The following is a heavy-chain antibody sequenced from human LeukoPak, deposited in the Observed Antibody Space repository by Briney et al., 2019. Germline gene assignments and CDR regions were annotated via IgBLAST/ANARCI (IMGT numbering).Heavy chain of an antibody. CDR2: INHSGST. D-gene: IGHD6-13*01. Sequence: SETLSLTCAVYGGSFSGYYWSWIRQPPGKELEWIGEINHSGSTNYNPSLKSRVTMSVDTSKNQFSLKLSSVTAADTAVYYCARGQGGIAAAGFDYWGQGTLVTVSS. V-gene: IGHV4-34*01. CDR1: GGSFSGYY. CDR3: ARGQGGIAAAGFDY. J-gene: IGHJ4*02.